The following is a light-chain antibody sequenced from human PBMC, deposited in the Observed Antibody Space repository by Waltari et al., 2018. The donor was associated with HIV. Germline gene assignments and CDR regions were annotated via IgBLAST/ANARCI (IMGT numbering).Light chain of an antibody. CDR3: LQYKTYPFT. V-gene: IGKV1-16*02. J-gene: IGKJ4*01. CDR1: QGIGES. Sequence: DVQKTQSQSSLSASVGDTATITCRVSQGIGESLTWFQQKPGKAPKPLIDPASTLQSGVPSKFTGSASGTDFTLTISSLQPEDFATYYCLQYKTYPFTFGGGTKVE. CDR2: PAS.